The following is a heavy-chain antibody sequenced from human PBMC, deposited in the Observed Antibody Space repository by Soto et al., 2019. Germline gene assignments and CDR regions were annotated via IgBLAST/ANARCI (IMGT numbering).Heavy chain of an antibody. CDR1: GFTFSSYS. V-gene: IGHV3-21*01. CDR3: ARDPGIAARPYYFDY. J-gene: IGHJ4*02. D-gene: IGHD6-6*01. Sequence: GGSLRLSCAASGFTFSSYSMNWVRQAPGKGLEWVSSISSSSSYIYYADSVKGRFTISRDNAKNSLYLQMNSLRAEDTAVYYCARDPGIAARPYYFDYWGQGTLVTVSS. CDR2: ISSSSSYI.